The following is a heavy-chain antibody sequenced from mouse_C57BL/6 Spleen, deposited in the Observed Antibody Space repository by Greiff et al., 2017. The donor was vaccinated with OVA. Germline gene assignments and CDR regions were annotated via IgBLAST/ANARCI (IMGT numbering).Heavy chain of an antibody. Sequence: VQRVESGAELMKPGASVKLSCKATGYTFTGYWIEWVKQRPGHGLEWIGEILPGSGSTNYNEKFKGKATFTADTSSNTAYMQLSSLTTEDSAIYYCARSGITTVVATDYFDYWGQGTTLTVSS. D-gene: IGHD1-1*01. CDR3: ARSGITTVVATDYFDY. CDR1: GYTFTGYW. J-gene: IGHJ2*01. V-gene: IGHV1-9*01. CDR2: ILPGSGST.